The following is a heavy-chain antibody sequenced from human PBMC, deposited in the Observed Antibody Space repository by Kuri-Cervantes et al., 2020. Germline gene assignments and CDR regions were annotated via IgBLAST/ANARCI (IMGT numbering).Heavy chain of an antibody. V-gene: IGHV4-59*08. Sequence: SETLSLTCTVSGGSISSYYWSWIRQPPGKGLEWIGYIYYSGSTYYNPSLKSRLTISVDTSKNQFSLKLSSVTAADTAVYYCARGGTTVTDYYFDYWGQGALVTVSS. CDR2: IYYSGST. J-gene: IGHJ4*02. CDR1: GGSISSYY. CDR3: ARGGTTVTDYYFDY. D-gene: IGHD4-17*01.